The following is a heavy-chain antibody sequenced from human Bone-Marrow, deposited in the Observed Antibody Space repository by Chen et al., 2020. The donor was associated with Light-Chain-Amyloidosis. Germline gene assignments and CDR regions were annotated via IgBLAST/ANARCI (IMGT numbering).Heavy chain of an antibody. CDR1: GGSINSGGYY. D-gene: IGHD1-1*01. CDR3: ARDRYSTTPWDYSSGMDV. CDR2: IDYSGSS. Sequence: QVQLQESGPGLVKPSQTLSLTCSVSGGSINSGGYYWRWNRQHPGKGLEWPGFIDYSGSSYYNPSLQSRVTISIDTAKKEFSLRLSSVTAADTAVYYCARDRYSTTPWDYSSGMDVWGQGTTVTVSS. J-gene: IGHJ6*02. V-gene: IGHV4-31*03.